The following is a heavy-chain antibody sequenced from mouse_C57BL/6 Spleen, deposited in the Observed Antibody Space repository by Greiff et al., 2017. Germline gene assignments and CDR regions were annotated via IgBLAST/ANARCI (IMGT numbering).Heavy chain of an antibody. CDR3: ARGGYYGSSYEAWFAY. CDR1: GYTFTSYG. J-gene: IGHJ3*01. Sequence: VKLMESGAELARPGASVKLSCKASGYTFTSYGISWVKQRTGQGLEWIGEIYPRSGNTYYNEKFKGKATLTADKSSSTAYMELRSLTSEDSAVYFCARGGYYGSSYEAWFAYWGQGTLVTVSA. V-gene: IGHV1-81*01. CDR2: IYPRSGNT. D-gene: IGHD1-1*01.